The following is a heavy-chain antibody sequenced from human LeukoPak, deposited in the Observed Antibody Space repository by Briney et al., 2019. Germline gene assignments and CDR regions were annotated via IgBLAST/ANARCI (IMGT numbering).Heavy chain of an antibody. J-gene: IGHJ4*02. D-gene: IGHD5-18*01. V-gene: IGHV3-30*02. CDR3: AKERDTAMVTIDY. CDR1: GFTFSSYG. Sequence: GSLRLSCAASGFTFSSYGMHWVRQAPGKGLEWVAFIRYDGSNKYYADSVKGRFTISRDNSKNTLYLQMNSLRAEDTAVYYCAKERDTAMVTIDYWGQGTLVTVSS. CDR2: IRYDGSNK.